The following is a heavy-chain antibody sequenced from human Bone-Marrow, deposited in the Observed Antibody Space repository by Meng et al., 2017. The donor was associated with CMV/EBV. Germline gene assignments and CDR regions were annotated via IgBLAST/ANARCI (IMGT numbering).Heavy chain of an antibody. V-gene: IGHV4-38-2*01. D-gene: IGHD2-2*01. CDR1: GHSITSDYF. Sequence: SETLSLTCRVSGHSITSDYFWGWVRQPPGKGLEWIGINDSGSTYYNPSLKSRVAISVDTSGTQFSLTLTSVTAADTAVYYCVRHIIVVPARGYGVDVWGQGTTVTSP. CDR3: VRHIIVVPARGYGVDV. J-gene: IGHJ6*02. CDR2: INDSGST.